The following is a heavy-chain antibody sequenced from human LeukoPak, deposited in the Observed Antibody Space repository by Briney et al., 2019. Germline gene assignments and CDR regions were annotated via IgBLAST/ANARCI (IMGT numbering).Heavy chain of an antibody. CDR2: VYYGGTT. V-gene: IGHV4-59*02. CDR3: VRDCTGGSCYPPSDGFDI. J-gene: IGHJ3*02. CDR1: GGSVIIYY. Sequence: SETLSLTCTVSGGSVIIYYWSWVRQSPGQGLEWIGYVYYGGTTSYSPSLKSRVSMSIDRSKNQFSLTLFSVTPADTAIYYCVRDCTGGSCYPPSDGFDIWGQGTKVTVSS. D-gene: IGHD2-15*01.